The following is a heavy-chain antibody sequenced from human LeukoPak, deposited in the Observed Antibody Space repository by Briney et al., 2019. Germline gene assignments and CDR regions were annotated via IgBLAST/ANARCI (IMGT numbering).Heavy chain of an antibody. CDR2: ISSSSSTI. D-gene: IGHD2-2*01. Sequence: PGGSLRLSCAASGFTFSSYSMNWVRQAPGKGLEWVSYISSSSSTIYYADSVKGRFTISRDNAKNSLYLQMNSLRAEDTAVYYCARWGESEYQLLSATYYYGMDVWGQGTTVTVSS. J-gene: IGHJ6*02. CDR1: GFTFSSYS. V-gene: IGHV3-48*04. CDR3: ARWGESEYQLLSATYYYGMDV.